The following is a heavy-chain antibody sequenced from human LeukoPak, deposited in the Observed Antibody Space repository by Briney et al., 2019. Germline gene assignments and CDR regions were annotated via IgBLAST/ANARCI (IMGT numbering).Heavy chain of an antibody. CDR2: ISYDGSNK. J-gene: IGHJ4*02. D-gene: IGHD3-22*01. CDR3: AKDYYDSSGPLSYFDY. V-gene: IGHV3-30*18. Sequence: GGSLRLSCAVSGLTFGSYNMNWVRQAPGKGLEWVAVISYDGSNKYYADSVKGRFTISRDNSKNTLYLQMNSLRAEDTAVYYCAKDYYDSSGPLSYFDYWGQGTLVTVSS. CDR1: GLTFGSYN.